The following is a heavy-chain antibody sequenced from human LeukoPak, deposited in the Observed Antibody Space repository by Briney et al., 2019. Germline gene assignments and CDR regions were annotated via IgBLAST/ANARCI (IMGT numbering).Heavy chain of an antibody. Sequence: GGSLRLSCAASGFTFSSYWMSWVRQAPGKGLEWVANIKQDGSEKYYVDSVKGRFTISRDNAKNSLYLQMNSLRAEDTAVYHCARAKGSYSFDYWGQGTLVTVSS. CDR3: ARAKGSYSFDY. V-gene: IGHV3-7*01. CDR2: IKQDGSEK. D-gene: IGHD3-10*01. J-gene: IGHJ4*02. CDR1: GFTFSSYW.